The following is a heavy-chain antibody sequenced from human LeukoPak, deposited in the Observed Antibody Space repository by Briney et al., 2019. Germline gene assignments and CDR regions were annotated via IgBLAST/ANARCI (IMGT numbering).Heavy chain of an antibody. J-gene: IGHJ4*02. CDR2: IWYDGSNE. D-gene: IGHD5/OR15-5a*01. CDR3: ARDGVWYFDY. Sequence: GGSLRLSCAASGFTFSSYGMHWVRQAPGKGLEWVAIIWYDGSNEYYADSVKGRFTISRDNSKNTLYLQMNSLRAEDTAVYYCARDGVWYFDYWGQGTLVTVSS. CDR1: GFTFSSYG. V-gene: IGHV3-33*01.